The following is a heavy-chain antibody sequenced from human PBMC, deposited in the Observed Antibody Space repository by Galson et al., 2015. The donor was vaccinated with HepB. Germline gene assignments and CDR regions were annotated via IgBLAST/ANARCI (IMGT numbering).Heavy chain of an antibody. V-gene: IGHV3-7*05. Sequence: SLRLSCAASGFTFSSYWMSWVRQAPGKGLEWVANIKQDGSEKYYVDSVKGRFTISRDNAKNSLYLQMNSLRAEDTAVYYCARDLGRDGYNYVGVFDYWGQGTLVTVSS. J-gene: IGHJ4*02. CDR3: ARDLGRDGYNYVGVFDY. D-gene: IGHD5-24*01. CDR2: IKQDGSEK. CDR1: GFTFSSYW.